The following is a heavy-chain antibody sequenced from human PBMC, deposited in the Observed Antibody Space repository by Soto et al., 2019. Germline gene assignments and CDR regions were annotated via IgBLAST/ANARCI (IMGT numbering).Heavy chain of an antibody. Sequence: GGSLRLSCAASGFTFSCSAMHWVRQASGKGLEWVGRIRIKANRYATAYAASVKGRFTISRDDSKSTAYLQMNSLKTEDTAVYYCTSDSSSSGYYYYGMDVWGQGTTVTVSS. CDR2: IRIKANRYAT. CDR1: GFTFSCSA. D-gene: IGHD6-6*01. J-gene: IGHJ6*02. CDR3: TSDSSSSGYYYYGMDV. V-gene: IGHV3-73*01.